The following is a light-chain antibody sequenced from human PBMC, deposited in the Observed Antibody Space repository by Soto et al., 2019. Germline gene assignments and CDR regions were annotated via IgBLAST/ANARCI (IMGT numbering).Light chain of an antibody. Sequence: EIVMTESPATLSLSPGERAPLSCRASQSVSSNLAWYQQKPGQAHRLIIYGASTRATGIPARFSGSGSGTEFTLTISSLQSEDFAVYYCQQYNNWPRTFGQGTKVDIK. CDR1: QSVSSN. CDR2: GAS. J-gene: IGKJ1*01. V-gene: IGKV3-15*01. CDR3: QQYNNWPRT.